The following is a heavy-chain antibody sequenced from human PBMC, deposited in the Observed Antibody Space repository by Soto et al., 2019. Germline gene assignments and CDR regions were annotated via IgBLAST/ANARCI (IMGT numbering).Heavy chain of an antibody. CDR1: GGTFSSYA. J-gene: IGHJ4*02. CDR3: AAGGGTGTPRSIDY. CDR2: IIPIFATA. D-gene: IGHD1-1*01. V-gene: IGHV1-69*13. Sequence: SVKVSCKASGGTFSSYAISWVRQAPGQGLEWMGGIIPIFATANYAQKFQGRVTITADESTSTAYMELSSLRSEDTAVYYCAAGGGTGTPRSIDYWGQGTLVTVPS.